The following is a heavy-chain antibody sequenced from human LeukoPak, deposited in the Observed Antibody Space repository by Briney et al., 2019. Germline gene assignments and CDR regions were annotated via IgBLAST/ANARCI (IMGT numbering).Heavy chain of an antibody. CDR1: GGSISSYY. V-gene: IGHV4-59*01. CDR3: ARDRAYYYDSSGHQPDDAFDI. Sequence: SETLSLTCTVSGGSISSYYWNWIRQPPGRGLEWIGYIYYSGSTNYNPSLKSRVTISVDTSKNQFSLKLSSVTAADTAVYYCARDRAYYYDSSGHQPDDAFDIWGQGTMVTVSS. J-gene: IGHJ3*02. D-gene: IGHD3-22*01. CDR2: IYYSGST.